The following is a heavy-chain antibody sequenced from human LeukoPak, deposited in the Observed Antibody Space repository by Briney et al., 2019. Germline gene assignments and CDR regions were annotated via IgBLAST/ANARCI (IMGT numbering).Heavy chain of an antibody. V-gene: IGHV3-48*01. Sequence: PGGSLRLSCAASGFTFSSYVMSWVRQAPGKGLEWVSSISSSSSTIYYADSVKGRFTISRDNAKNSLYLQMNSLRAEDTAVYYCARGAYYYEDWGQGTLVTVSS. J-gene: IGHJ4*02. CDR2: ISSSSSTI. D-gene: IGHD3-22*01. CDR1: GFTFSSYV. CDR3: ARGAYYYED.